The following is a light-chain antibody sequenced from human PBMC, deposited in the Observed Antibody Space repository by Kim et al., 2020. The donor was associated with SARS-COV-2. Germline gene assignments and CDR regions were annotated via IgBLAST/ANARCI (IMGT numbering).Light chain of an antibody. CDR3: QTWGTGIRV. J-gene: IGLJ3*02. CDR2: VNSDGSH. V-gene: IGLV4-69*01. CDR1: SGHTIFA. Sequence: QLVLTQSPSAFASLGASVKLTCTLSSGHTIFAIAWHQQQPEKGPRYLMKVNSDGSHSKGDGIPDRFSGSSSGAERYLTISNLQSEDEADYYCQTWGTGIRVFGGGTQLTVL.